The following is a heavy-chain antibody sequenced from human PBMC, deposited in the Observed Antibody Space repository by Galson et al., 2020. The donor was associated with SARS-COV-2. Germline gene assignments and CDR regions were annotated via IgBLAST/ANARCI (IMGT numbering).Heavy chain of an antibody. Sequence: ASETLSLTCTVSGGSLSPYYRSWIRQPPGKGLEWIGYIYYSGSTNYNPSLQSRLTISMDRSKNQFSLKLSSVTAADTAVYYCARFRGGFDIWGQGTTVSVSS. CDR1: GGSLSPYY. J-gene: IGHJ3*02. CDR3: ARFRGGFDI. V-gene: IGHV4-59*08. D-gene: IGHD3-10*01. CDR2: IYYSGST.